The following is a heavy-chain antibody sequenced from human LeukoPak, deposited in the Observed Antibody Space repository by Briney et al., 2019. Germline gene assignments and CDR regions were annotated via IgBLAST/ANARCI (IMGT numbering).Heavy chain of an antibody. Sequence: ASVKVSCKASGYTFTSYGISWVRQAPGQGLEWMGWISAYNGNTNYAQKLQGRVTMTTDTSTSTAYMELRSLRSDDTAVYYCARPQPDYSDYPPFLYMDVWGKGTTVTVSS. J-gene: IGHJ6*03. CDR1: GYTFTSYG. CDR3: ARPQPDYSDYPPFLYMDV. V-gene: IGHV1-18*01. CDR2: ISAYNGNT. D-gene: IGHD4-11*01.